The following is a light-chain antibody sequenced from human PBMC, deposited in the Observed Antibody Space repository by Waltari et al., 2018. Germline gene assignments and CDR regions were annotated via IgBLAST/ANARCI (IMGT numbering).Light chain of an antibody. V-gene: IGKV1-5*03. CDR1: QSINSW. Sequence: DIQMTQSPSTLSASVGDRVTITCRASQSINSWLAWYQQKPGKAPKLLIYKTSNLESGVPSRFSGSGTGTEFTLTISSLQPDDFATYYCQQYDSLWTFVQGTKVEIK. CDR2: KTS. CDR3: QQYDSLWT. J-gene: IGKJ1*01.